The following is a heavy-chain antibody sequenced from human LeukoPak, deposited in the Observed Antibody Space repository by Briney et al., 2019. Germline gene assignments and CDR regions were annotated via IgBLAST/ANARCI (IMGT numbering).Heavy chain of an antibody. D-gene: IGHD2-2*01. CDR3: ARGYHGVVVCSTTSCPLDY. CDR1: GFTFSSNS. J-gene: IGHJ4*02. CDR2: IYSSGST. Sequence: GGSLRLSCAASGFTFSSNSMSWVRQAPGKGLEWVSVIYSSGSTYYSDSVKDRLTISRDNSKNTLYFQMNNLLAEDTAVYYFARGYHGVVVCSTTSCPLDYWGQGTLVTASS. V-gene: IGHV3-66*02.